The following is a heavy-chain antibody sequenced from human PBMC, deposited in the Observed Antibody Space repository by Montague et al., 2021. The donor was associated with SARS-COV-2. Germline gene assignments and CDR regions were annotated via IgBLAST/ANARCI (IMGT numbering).Heavy chain of an antibody. Sequence: SLRLSCAASGFTVRSNYMSWVRQAPGKGLEWVSVIYSGDSTYYADSVKGSFTISRDNNKNTLYLQMNSLRAEDTAVYYCAARARYYFDMDVWGQGTTVTVSS. CDR2: IYSGDST. CDR3: AARARYYFDMDV. J-gene: IGHJ6*02. CDR1: GFTVRSNY. V-gene: IGHV3-66*01.